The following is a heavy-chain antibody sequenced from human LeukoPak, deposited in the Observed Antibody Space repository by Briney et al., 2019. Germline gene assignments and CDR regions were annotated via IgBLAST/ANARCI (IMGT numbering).Heavy chain of an antibody. CDR3: ARIRITIFGVAKHYFDY. CDR1: GGSFSGFY. Sequence: PSETLSLTCAVYGGSFSGFYWGWIRQPPGKGLVWIGEINHSGSTNYNPSLKSRVTISVDTSKNQFSLKLSSVTAADTAVYYCARIRITIFGVAKHYFDYWGQGTLVIVSS. V-gene: IGHV4-34*01. CDR2: INHSGST. D-gene: IGHD3-3*01. J-gene: IGHJ4*02.